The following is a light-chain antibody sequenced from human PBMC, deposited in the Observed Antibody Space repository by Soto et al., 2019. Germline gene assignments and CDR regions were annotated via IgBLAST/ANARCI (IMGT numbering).Light chain of an antibody. CDR3: QNCHGAAFT. Sequence: DIQMTQSPSSLSASVGDRVTITCRASQGISNYLAWYQQRPGKVPQLLIYAASTLQSGVPSRFSGSGSGTDFTLTISSLQPEDVATYYCQNCHGAAFTFGPGTKVDLK. V-gene: IGKV1-27*01. CDR1: QGISNY. CDR2: AAS. J-gene: IGKJ3*01.